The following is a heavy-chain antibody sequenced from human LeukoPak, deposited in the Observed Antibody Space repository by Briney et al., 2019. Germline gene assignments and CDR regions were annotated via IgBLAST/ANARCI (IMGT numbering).Heavy chain of an antibody. CDR1: GFAVSSNY. CDR2: IYSGLST. CDR3: ASGIAVNAFDI. Sequence: GGSLRLSCAASGFAVSSNYMSWVRQASGKGLEWVSIIYSGLSTYYADSVRGRFTISRDNSKNTLYLQMNTLRAEDTAVYYCASGIAVNAFDIWGQGTMVTVSS. D-gene: IGHD6-19*01. V-gene: IGHV3-53*01. J-gene: IGHJ3*02.